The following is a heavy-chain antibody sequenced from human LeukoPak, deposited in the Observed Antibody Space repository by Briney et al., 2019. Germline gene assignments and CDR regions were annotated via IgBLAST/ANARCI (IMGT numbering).Heavy chain of an antibody. V-gene: IGHV3-7*03. J-gene: IGHJ4*02. Sequence: GGSLRLSCAASGFTFSSYWMSWVRQAPGKGLEWVANIKQDGSEKYYVDSVKGRFTISRDNSKSTLYLQMNSLRAEDTAVYYCAKDISRINVIVVAPGRGIDYWGQGTLVTVPS. D-gene: IGHD3-22*01. CDR1: GFTFSSYW. CDR3: AKDISRINVIVVAPGRGIDY. CDR2: IKQDGSEK.